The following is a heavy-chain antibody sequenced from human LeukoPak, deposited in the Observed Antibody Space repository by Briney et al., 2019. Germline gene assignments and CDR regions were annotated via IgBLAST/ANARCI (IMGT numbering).Heavy chain of an antibody. J-gene: IGHJ4*02. D-gene: IGHD5-18*01. V-gene: IGHV3-15*01. Sequence: GGSLRLSCAASGFTFSNAWMSWVRQAPGKGLEWVGRIKSKTDGGTTDYAAPVKGRFTISRDDSKNTLYLQMNSLKTEDTAVYYCTSSYGVSAPLWYWGQGTLVTVSS. CDR1: GFTFSNAW. CDR3: TSSYGVSAPLWY. CDR2: IKSKTDGGTT.